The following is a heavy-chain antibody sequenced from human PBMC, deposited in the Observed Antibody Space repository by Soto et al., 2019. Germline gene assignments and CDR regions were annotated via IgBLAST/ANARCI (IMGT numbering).Heavy chain of an antibody. CDR2: IYYSGST. D-gene: IGHD4-17*01. J-gene: IGHJ4*02. V-gene: IGHV4-39*01. Sequence: SETLSLTCTVSGGSISSSSYYWGWIRQPPGKGLEWIGSIYYSGSTYYNPSLKSRVTISVDTSKNQFSLKLSSVTAADTAVYYCASRTTWRYYWGQGTLVTVSS. CDR1: GGSISSSSYY. CDR3: ASRTTWRYY.